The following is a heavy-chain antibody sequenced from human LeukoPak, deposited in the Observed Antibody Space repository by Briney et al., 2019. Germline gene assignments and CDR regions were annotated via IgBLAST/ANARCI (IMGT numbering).Heavy chain of an antibody. V-gene: IGHV4-59*01. D-gene: IGHD5-18*01. Sequence: PSETLSLXCTVSGGSSSSYYWSWIRRPPGKGLEWIGYIYYSGSTNYNPSLKSRVTISVDTSKNQFSLKLSSVTAADTAVYYCAGSPGGYSYGQFDYWGQGTLVTVSS. CDR1: GGSSSSYY. J-gene: IGHJ4*02. CDR2: IYYSGST. CDR3: AGSPGGYSYGQFDY.